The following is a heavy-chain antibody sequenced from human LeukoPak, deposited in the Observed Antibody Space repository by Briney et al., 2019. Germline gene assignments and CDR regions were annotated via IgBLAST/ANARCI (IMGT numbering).Heavy chain of an antibody. V-gene: IGHV4-39*02. Sequence: PSETLSLTCIVSGGSISNSSYYWGWIRQPPGKGLEWIGSIYYSGSAYYNPSLKSRVTISVDTSKNQFSLKLTSVTAADTAVYYCAKDGSVDTAMETRFDYWGQGTLVTVSS. D-gene: IGHD5-18*01. CDR1: GGSISNSSYY. J-gene: IGHJ4*02. CDR2: IYYSGSA. CDR3: AKDGSVDTAMETRFDY.